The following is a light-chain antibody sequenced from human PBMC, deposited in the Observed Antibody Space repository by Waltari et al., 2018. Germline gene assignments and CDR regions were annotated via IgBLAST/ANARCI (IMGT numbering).Light chain of an antibody. CDR3: QQYESDFPT. CDR1: QGISSW. CDR2: VTS. V-gene: IGKV1-5*03. Sequence: DIQMTQSPSTLSASVGDTVTITCRVSQGISSWLVWYQQKPGEAPKLLIYVTSTLESGVPSRFSGSGSGTEFTLTISSLQPDDFATYYCQQYESDFPTFGQGTKVEIK. J-gene: IGKJ1*01.